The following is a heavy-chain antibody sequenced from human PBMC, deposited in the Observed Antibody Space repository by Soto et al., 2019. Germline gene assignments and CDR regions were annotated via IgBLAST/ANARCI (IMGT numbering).Heavy chain of an antibody. D-gene: IGHD2-2*02. Sequence: SQTLSLTCAISGDSVSSNSAAWNWIRQSPSRGLEWLGRTYYRSKWYNDYAVSVKSRITINPDTSKNQFSLQLNSVTPEDTAVYYCARWAGVVVTAAIHTFYYYGMDVWGQGTRVSVSS. J-gene: IGHJ6*02. V-gene: IGHV6-1*01. CDR2: TYYRSKWYN. CDR1: GDSVSSNSAA. CDR3: ARWAGVVVTAAIHTFYYYGMDV.